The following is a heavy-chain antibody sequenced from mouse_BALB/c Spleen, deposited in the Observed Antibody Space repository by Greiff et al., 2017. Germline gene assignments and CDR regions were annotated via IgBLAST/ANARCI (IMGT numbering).Heavy chain of an antibody. D-gene: IGHD2-3*01. V-gene: IGHV5-17*02. Sequence: DVHLVESGGGLVQPGGSRKLSCAASGFTFSSFGMHWVRQAPEKGLEWVAYISSGSSTIYYADTVKGRFTISRDNPKNTLFLQMTSLRSEDTAMYYCARWGYDGYYFYAMDYWGQGTSVTVSS. CDR3: ARWGYDGYYFYAMDY. CDR1: GFTFSSFG. J-gene: IGHJ4*01. CDR2: ISSGSSTI.